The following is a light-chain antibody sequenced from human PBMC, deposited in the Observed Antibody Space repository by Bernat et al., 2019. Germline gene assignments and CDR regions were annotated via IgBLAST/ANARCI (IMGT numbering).Light chain of an antibody. CDR2: EGS. J-gene: IGLJ1*01. V-gene: IGLV2-23*01. Sequence: QSALTQPASVSGSPGQSITISCTGTSSDVGTYKFVSWYQQHPGKVPKVMIYEGSKRPSGVSNRFSGSKSGNTACLTISGLQAEDEADYSWWSYAGASTFYAFGSGTKVTVL. CDR3: WSYAGASTFYA. CDR1: SSDVGTYKF.